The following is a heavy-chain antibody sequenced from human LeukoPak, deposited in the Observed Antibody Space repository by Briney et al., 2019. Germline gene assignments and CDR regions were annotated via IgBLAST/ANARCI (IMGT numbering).Heavy chain of an antibody. D-gene: IGHD1-26*01. J-gene: IGHJ3*02. CDR3: AKGRQLRRSDAFDI. CDR1: GFIFSNYG. CDR2: INYSGTDT. V-gene: IGHV3-23*01. Sequence: GGSLRLSCAASGFIFSNYGMTWVRQAPGKGLEWVSIINYSGTDTYYADSVKGRFTISRDNSKNTLYLQMNSLRGEDTAVYYCAKGRQLRRSDAFDIWGQGTMVIVSS.